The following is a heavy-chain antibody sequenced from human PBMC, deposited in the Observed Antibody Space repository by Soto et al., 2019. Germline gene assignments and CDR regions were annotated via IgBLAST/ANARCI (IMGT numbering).Heavy chain of an antibody. J-gene: IGHJ6*04. Sequence: GASVKVSCKASGYTFTSYDINWVRQATGQGLEWMGWMSPNSGNTGYAQKFQGRVTMTRNTSISTAYMELSSLRSEDTAVYYCARALIPSTYTAMAFALDVWGKGTTVTVSS. CDR3: ARALIPSTYTAMAFALDV. D-gene: IGHD5-18*01. CDR2: MSPNSGNT. V-gene: IGHV1-8*01. CDR1: GYTFTSYD.